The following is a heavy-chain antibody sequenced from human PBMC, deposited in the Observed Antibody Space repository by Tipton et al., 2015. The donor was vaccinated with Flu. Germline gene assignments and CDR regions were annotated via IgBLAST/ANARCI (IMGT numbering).Heavy chain of an antibody. CDR2: ITYSGAT. V-gene: IGHV4-38-2*02. J-gene: IGHJ4*02. Sequence: GNITYSGATYYNPSLKSRDTISVDTSKNQFSLKVFSVTAADTAVYYCARGSDRITIFGVVIPKGNYFDYWGQGNLVTVSS. D-gene: IGHD3-3*01. CDR3: ARGSDRITIFGVVIPKGNYFDY.